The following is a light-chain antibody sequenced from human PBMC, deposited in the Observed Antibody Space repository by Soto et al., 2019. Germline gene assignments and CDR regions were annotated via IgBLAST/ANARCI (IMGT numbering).Light chain of an antibody. CDR2: DAS. CDR3: QQYNSYSA. CDR1: QSSGKW. J-gene: IGKJ1*01. V-gene: IGKV1-5*01. Sequence: DVQMTQSPSTLSASVGDRVTITCRATQSSGKWLAWYQQKPGKAPKLLIYDASSLESGVPSRFSGSGSGTEFTLTISSLQPDDFATYYCQQYNSYSAFGQGTKVDIK.